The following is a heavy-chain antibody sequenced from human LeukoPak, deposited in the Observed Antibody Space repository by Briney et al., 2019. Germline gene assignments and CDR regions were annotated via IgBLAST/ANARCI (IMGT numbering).Heavy chain of an antibody. CDR3: ASLYCSSTSCYAYYMDV. Sequence: PSETLSLTCAVYGGSFSGYYWSWIRQPPGKGLEWIGEINHSGSTNHNPSLKSRVTISVDTSKNQFSLKLSSVTAADTAVYYCASLYCSSTSCYAYYMDVWGKGTTVTVSS. V-gene: IGHV4-34*01. CDR1: GGSFSGYY. CDR2: INHSGST. D-gene: IGHD2-2*01. J-gene: IGHJ6*03.